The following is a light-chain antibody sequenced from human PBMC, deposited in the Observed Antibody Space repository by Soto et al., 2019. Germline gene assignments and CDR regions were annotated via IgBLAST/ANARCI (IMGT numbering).Light chain of an antibody. CDR1: QSVSSTY. Sequence: VLTQSPGTLSLSPGERATLSCRASQSVSSTYLAWYQQKPGQAPRLLIYGASSRATGIPDRFSGSGSGTDYTLTISRLEPEDFAVYYCQQFGSSPRTFGQGTKVEI. V-gene: IGKV3-20*01. CDR2: GAS. J-gene: IGKJ1*01. CDR3: QQFGSSPRT.